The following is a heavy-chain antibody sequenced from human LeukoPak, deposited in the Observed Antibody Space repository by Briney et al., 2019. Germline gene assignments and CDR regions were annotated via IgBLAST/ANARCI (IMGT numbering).Heavy chain of an antibody. CDR2: INDSGSF. CDR3: ARTGYSGYPYFYYYMDV. J-gene: IGHJ6*03. CDR1: GGSFSRYH. V-gene: IGHV4-34*01. Sequence: SETLSLTCAVYGGSFSRYHGSWIRQPPGKGREWIGEINDSGSFSYNPSLESRVTISVDTSKNQFSLRLTSVTAADTAVYYCARTGYSGYPYFYYYMDVWGKGTPVTVSS. D-gene: IGHD5-12*01.